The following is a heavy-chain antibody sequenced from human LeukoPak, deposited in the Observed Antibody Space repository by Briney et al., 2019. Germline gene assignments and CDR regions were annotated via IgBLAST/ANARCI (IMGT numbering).Heavy chain of an antibody. V-gene: IGHV1-2*02. CDR2: NNPNSGGT. D-gene: IGHD3-22*01. CDR3: ATTTIEVGQNYYSMDG. J-gene: IGHJ6*02. Sequence: ASVKVSCKASVYTFTGYYMHWVRQAPGQGLEYMGWNNPNSGGTKSAQKFQGRVTMTRDTSISTGYMELSGLASDDAAVYYCATTTIEVGQNYYSMDGGGQGTTVTVSS. CDR1: VYTFTGYY.